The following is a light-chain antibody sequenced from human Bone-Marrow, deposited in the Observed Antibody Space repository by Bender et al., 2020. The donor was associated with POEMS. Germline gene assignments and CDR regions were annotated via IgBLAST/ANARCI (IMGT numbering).Light chain of an antibody. J-gene: IGLJ2*01. V-gene: IGLV1-44*01. Sequence: QSVLTQPPAASGTPGQTITISCSGTFSDIGSNFVYWFQHLPGTAPKLLIYDTNQRPSGVPARFSGSKSGTSASLAISGLQAEDEADYYCSSYARRSTFPPFGGGTKLTVV. CDR1: FSDIGSNF. CDR3: SSYARRSTFPP. CDR2: DTN.